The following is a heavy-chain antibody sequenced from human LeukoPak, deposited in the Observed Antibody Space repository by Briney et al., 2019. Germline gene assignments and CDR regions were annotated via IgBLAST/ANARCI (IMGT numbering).Heavy chain of an antibody. CDR1: GLTFEAYA. D-gene: IGHD3-10*01. V-gene: IGHV3-49*03. Sequence: SLRLSCTSSGLTFEAYALTWLRPAPGKRLEWLGFIRTKSYGRTAHYAASVKDKFTISRDDYNTIAYLQLHGPKSEDTALYYCARVGRDRGFDIWGEGTAVSVSS. CDR3: ARVGRDRGFDI. CDR2: IRTKSYGRTA. J-gene: IGHJ3*02.